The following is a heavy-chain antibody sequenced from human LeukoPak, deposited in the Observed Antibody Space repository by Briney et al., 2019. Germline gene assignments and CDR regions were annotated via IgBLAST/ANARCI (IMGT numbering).Heavy chain of an antibody. V-gene: IGHV3-23*01. CDR1: EFTLSSYA. CDR2: ISGNGAHS. CDR3: AKAVDGRGYYFERGADF. D-gene: IGHD3-22*01. Sequence: GGSLRLSCAASEFTLSSYAMSWVRQAPGKGLEWVPSISGNGAHSYYADSVKGRFTISRDFSRNAVYLQMSSLRVEDTAEYYCAKAVDGRGYYFERGADFWGQGTMVTVSS. J-gene: IGHJ4*02.